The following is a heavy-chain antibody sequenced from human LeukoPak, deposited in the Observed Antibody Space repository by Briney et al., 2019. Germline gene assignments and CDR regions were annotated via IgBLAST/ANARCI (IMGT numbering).Heavy chain of an antibody. CDR2: IKQDGSEK. D-gene: IGHD5-18*01. CDR3: ARDFVGYSYGHFDY. V-gene: IGHV3-7*01. J-gene: IGHJ4*02. CDR1: GFTFSSYW. Sequence: QAGGSLRLSCAASGFTFSSYWMSWVRQAPGKGLEWVANIKQDGSEKYYVDSVKGRFTISRDNAKNSLYLQMNSLRAEDTAVYYCARDFVGYSYGHFDYWGQGTLVTVSS.